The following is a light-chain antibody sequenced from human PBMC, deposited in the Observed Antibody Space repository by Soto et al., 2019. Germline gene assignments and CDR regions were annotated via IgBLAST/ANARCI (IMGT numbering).Light chain of an antibody. Sequence: DIQMTQSPSTLSASVGDRVTITCRARQSISIWLAWYQQKPGKXPXXLIYDASILESGVPSRFSGSGSGTEFTLTISSLQPDDFATYYCQQYNSYRTFGQGTKVDIK. CDR1: QSISIW. J-gene: IGKJ1*01. CDR3: QQYNSYRT. V-gene: IGKV1-5*01. CDR2: DAS.